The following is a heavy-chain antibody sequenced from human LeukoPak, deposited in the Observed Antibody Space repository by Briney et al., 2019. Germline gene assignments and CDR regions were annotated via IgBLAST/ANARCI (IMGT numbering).Heavy chain of an antibody. D-gene: IGHD1-26*01. V-gene: IGHV1-46*01. J-gene: IGHJ5*02. Sequence: GASVKVSCKASGYTFTSYYMHWVRQAPGQGLEWMGIINPSGGSTSYAQKFQGRVTMTRDTSTSTVYMELSSLRSEDTAAYYCARDRSPLFQWEPSMRWFDPWGQGTLVTVSS. CDR1: GYTFTSYY. CDR2: INPSGGST. CDR3: ARDRSPLFQWEPSMRWFDP.